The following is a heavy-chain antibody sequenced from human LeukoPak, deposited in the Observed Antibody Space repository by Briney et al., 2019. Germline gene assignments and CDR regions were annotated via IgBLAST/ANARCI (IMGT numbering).Heavy chain of an antibody. J-gene: IGHJ6*04. CDR3: ARDGEYCSSTSCSWHYGMDV. V-gene: IGHV1-69*13. D-gene: IGHD2-2*01. CDR1: GGTFGSYA. CDR2: IIPIFGTA. Sequence: AASVKVSCKASGGTFGSYAISWVRQAPGQGLEWMGGIIPIFGTANYAQKFQGRVTITADESTSTAYMELSSLRSEDTAVYYCARDGEYCSSTSCSWHYGMDVWGKGTTVTVSS.